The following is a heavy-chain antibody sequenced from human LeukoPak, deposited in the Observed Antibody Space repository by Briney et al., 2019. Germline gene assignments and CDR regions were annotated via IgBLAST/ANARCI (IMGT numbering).Heavy chain of an antibody. CDR1: GYSFTSYW. Sequence: GESLKISCKGSGYSFTSYWIAWVRQMPGKGLEWMGLIYPGDSETRYSPSFQGQVTISADKSISTAYLQWTSLKASDTATYYCARPRGYNAYDSFDYWGRGTLVTVPS. J-gene: IGHJ4*02. D-gene: IGHD5-12*01. CDR3: ARPRGYNAYDSFDY. V-gene: IGHV5-51*01. CDR2: IYPGDSET.